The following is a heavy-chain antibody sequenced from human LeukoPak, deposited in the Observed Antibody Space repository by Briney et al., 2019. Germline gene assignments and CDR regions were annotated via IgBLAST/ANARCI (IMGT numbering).Heavy chain of an antibody. CDR2: ISGSGGST. CDR3: AKSSYSSSWYERWYYYYGMDV. J-gene: IGHJ6*02. V-gene: IGHV3-23*01. CDR1: GFTFSSYA. Sequence: PGGSLRLSCAASGFTFSSYAMSWVRQAPGKGLEWVSAISGSGGSTYYADSVKGRFTISRDNSKNTLYLQMNSLRAEDTAVYYCAKSSYSSSWYERWYYYYGMDVWGQGTTVTVSS. D-gene: IGHD6-13*01.